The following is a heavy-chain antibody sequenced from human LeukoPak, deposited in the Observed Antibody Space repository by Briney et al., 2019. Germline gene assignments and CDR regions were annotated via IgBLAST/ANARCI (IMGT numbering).Heavy chain of an antibody. CDR1: GGSFSGYY. J-gene: IGHJ5*02. D-gene: IGHD2-15*01. V-gene: IGHV4-34*01. CDR2: INHSGNT. Sequence: SETLSLTCAVYGGSFSGYYWSWVRQAPGKGLEWIGEINHSGNTNCNPPLKSRVTISLDTSKNQFSLKLNSVTAADTAVYYCVTEPGYCTGGRCYGGWFDPWGQGTLVTVSS. CDR3: VTEPGYCTGGRCYGGWFDP.